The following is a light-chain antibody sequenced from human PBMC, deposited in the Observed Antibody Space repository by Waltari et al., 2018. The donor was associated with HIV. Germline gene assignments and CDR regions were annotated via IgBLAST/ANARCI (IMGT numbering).Light chain of an antibody. Sequence: QSVLTQPPSVSAAPGQKVTISCSGSSSNVGHNYVSWYQQLPGTAPKLLMYEKKERPSGIPDRCSGSKSGTSATLGITGLQTGDEADYYCGTWDSSLSAVVFGGGTKLTVL. J-gene: IGLJ2*01. CDR1: SSNVGHNY. V-gene: IGLV1-51*02. CDR3: GTWDSSLSAVV. CDR2: EKK.